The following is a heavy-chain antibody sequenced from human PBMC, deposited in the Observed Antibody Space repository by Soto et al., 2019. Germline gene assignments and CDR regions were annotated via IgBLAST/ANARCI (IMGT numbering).Heavy chain of an antibody. Sequence: SETLSLTCSVSGASISSGAFCWSWIRQHPGKALEWIGYICYRGNTYYNPSLKSRVTISRGTSKSHFSLNVNSVTAADTALYYCARVSATGTRWFDSWGQGTLVTVSS. V-gene: IGHV4-31*03. CDR2: ICYRGNT. CDR3: ARVSATGTRWFDS. D-gene: IGHD1-1*01. J-gene: IGHJ5*01. CDR1: GASISSGAFC.